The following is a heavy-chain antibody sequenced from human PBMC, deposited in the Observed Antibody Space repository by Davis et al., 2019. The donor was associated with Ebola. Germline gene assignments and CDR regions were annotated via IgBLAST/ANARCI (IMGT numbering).Heavy chain of an antibody. Sequence: SVKGRFTISRDNSKNTLYLQMNSLRAEDTAVYYCARSPRGGSSANLYFDYLGQGTLVTVSS. J-gene: IGHJ4*02. V-gene: IGHV3-30*07. CDR3: ARSPRGGSSANLYFDY. D-gene: IGHD6-6*01.